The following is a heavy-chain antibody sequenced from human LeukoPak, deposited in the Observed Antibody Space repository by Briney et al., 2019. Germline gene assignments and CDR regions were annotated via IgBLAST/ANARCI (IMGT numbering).Heavy chain of an antibody. V-gene: IGHV3-53*01. D-gene: IGHD6-13*01. CDR3: ARDSRSIGSSWYYLDY. CDR1: GFTVSSNY. Sequence: GGSLRLSCAASGFTVSSNYMSWVRQAPGKGLEWVSVIYSGGSTYYADSVKGRFTISRDNSKNTLYLQMNSLRAEDTAVYYCARDSRSIGSSWYYLDYWGQGTLVTVSS. CDR2: IYSGGST. J-gene: IGHJ4*02.